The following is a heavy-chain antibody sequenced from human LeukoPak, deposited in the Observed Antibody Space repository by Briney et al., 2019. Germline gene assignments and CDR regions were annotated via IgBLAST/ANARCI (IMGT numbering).Heavy chain of an antibody. CDR2: TCYDGSNE. D-gene: IGHD1-26*01. CDR1: GFSFRTCG. CDR3: AKDGVGGTHSDY. Sequence: PGGSLRLSCAASGFSFRTCGMHWVRQAPGKGLEWVGVTCYDGSNEFYADSVKGRFTISRDNSKNTLYLQMNSLRAEDTAVYYCAKDGVGGTHSDYWGQGTLVTVSP. J-gene: IGHJ4*02. V-gene: IGHV3-33*06.